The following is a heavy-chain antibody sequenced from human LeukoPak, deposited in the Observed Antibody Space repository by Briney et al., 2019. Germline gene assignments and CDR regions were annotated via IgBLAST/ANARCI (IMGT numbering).Heavy chain of an antibody. CDR3: AREGGYDFWSGYYYYYYYYMDV. J-gene: IGHJ6*03. Sequence: SETLSLTCTVSGGSISSYYWSWIRQPAGKGLEWIGRIYTSGSTNYNPSLKSRVTISVDTSKNQFSLKLSSVTAADTAVYYCAREGGYDFWSGYYYYYYYYMDVWGKGTTVTVSS. D-gene: IGHD3-3*01. CDR1: GGSISSYY. V-gene: IGHV4-4*07. CDR2: IYTSGST.